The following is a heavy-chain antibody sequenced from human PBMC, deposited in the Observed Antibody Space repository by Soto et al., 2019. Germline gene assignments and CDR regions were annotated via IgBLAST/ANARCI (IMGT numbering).Heavy chain of an antibody. CDR1: GGSFSGYY. V-gene: IGHV4-34*01. CDR3: ARGKGLEAARRNPRYYYYYGMDV. Sequence: SETLSLTCAAYGGSFSGYYWSWIRQPPGKGLEWIGEINHSGSTNYNPSLKSRVTISVDTSKNQFSLKLSSVTAADTAVYYCARGKGLEAARRNPRYYYYYGMDVWGQGTTVTVSS. J-gene: IGHJ6*02. CDR2: INHSGST. D-gene: IGHD6-6*01.